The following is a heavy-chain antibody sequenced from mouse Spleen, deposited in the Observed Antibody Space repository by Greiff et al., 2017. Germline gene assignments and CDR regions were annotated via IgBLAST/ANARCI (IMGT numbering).Heavy chain of an antibody. V-gene: IGHV1-19*01. CDR1: GYTFTDYY. J-gene: IGHJ2*01. Sequence: VQLQQSGPVLVKPGASVKMSCKASGYTFTDYYMNWVKQSHGKSLEWIGVINPYNGGTSYNQKFKGKATLTVDKSSSTAYMELNSLTSEDSAVYYCAREGFITTVVGNYWGQGTTLTVSS. D-gene: IGHD1-1*01. CDR3: AREGFITTVVGNY. CDR2: INPYNGGT.